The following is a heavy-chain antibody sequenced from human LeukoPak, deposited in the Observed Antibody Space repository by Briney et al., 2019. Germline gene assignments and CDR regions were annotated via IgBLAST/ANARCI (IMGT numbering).Heavy chain of an antibody. Sequence: SETLSLTCTVSGGSISNLDYYWTWIRQPAGKRLEWIGRIYTSGGTNYNPSLKSRVTMSVDKSKNQISLNLASLTAADTALYYCADRGSSSGTFDVWGPGTFVTVSS. CDR3: ADRGSSSGTFDV. J-gene: IGHJ3*01. D-gene: IGHD2-2*01. CDR2: IYTSGGT. V-gene: IGHV4-61*02. CDR1: GGSISNLDYY.